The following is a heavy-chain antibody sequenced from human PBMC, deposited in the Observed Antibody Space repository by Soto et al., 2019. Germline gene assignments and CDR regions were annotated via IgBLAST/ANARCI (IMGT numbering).Heavy chain of an antibody. J-gene: IGHJ6*02. CDR2: ISSSSSYI. Sequence: GESLKISCAASGFTFSSYSMNWVRQAPGKGLEWVSSISSSSSYIYYADSVKGRFTISRDNAKNSLYLQMNSLRADDTAVYYCARSPRYCSSTSCPHYYGMDVWGQGTTVTVSS. D-gene: IGHD2-2*01. V-gene: IGHV3-21*01. CDR3: ARSPRYCSSTSCPHYYGMDV. CDR1: GFTFSSYS.